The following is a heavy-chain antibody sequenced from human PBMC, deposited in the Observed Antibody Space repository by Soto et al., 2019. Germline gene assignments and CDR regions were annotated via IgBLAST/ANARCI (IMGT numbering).Heavy chain of an antibody. V-gene: IGHV1-18*01. J-gene: IGHJ4*02. CDR1: GYPLPTYG. D-gene: IGHD3-10*01. CDR3: ATVSGYGSGSRRFDF. CDR2: IVGDSGNT. Sequence: QVQVMQSGAQLTQPGASVKVSCETSGYPLPTYGLSWVRQAPGQGLEWMGWIVGDSGNTVYAQKFRGRVTMYRDTSTSTGYMELRRLTSDDSALYYCATVSGYGSGSRRFDFWGQGTLVSVSS.